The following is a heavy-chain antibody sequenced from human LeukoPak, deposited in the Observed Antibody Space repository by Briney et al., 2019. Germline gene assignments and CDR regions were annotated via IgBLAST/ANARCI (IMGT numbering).Heavy chain of an antibody. CDR3: ARDLVALGATTKGFDY. Sequence: SETLSLTCTVSGGSISSGDYYWSWIRQPPGKGLEWIGYIYYSGSTYYNPSLKSRVTISVDTSKNQFSLKLSSVTAADTAVYYCARDLVALGATTKGFDYWGQGTLVTVSS. V-gene: IGHV4-30-4*01. CDR2: IYYSGST. CDR1: GGSISSGDYY. J-gene: IGHJ4*02. D-gene: IGHD5-12*01.